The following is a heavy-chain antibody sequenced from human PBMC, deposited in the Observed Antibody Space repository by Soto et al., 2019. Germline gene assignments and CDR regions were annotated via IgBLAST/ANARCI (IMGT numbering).Heavy chain of an antibody. Sequence: SYMNWVRQAPGKGLEWVSIIYSGGGTYYADSVKGRFTISRDNSKNTLYLQMNSLRAEDTAVYYCARSSGGSYHSHAFDIWGQGTMVTVSS. J-gene: IGHJ3*02. V-gene: IGHV3-53*01. CDR3: ARSSGGSYHSHAFDI. CDR2: IYSGGGT. CDR1: SY. D-gene: IGHD3-16*02.